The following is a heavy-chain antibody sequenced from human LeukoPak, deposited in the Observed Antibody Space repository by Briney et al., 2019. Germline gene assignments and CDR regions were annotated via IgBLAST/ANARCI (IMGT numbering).Heavy chain of an antibody. V-gene: IGHV3-48*01. J-gene: IGHJ5*02. Sequence: GGSLRLSCAASGFSFSSYSMNWVRQAPGKGLEWVTYISSSSSTIYYADSVKGRFTISRDNAKNSLYLQMNSLRAEDTAVYYCARDLIVVPAATQRFDPWGQGTLVTVSS. D-gene: IGHD2-2*01. CDR1: GFSFSSYS. CDR2: ISSSSSTI. CDR3: ARDLIVVPAATQRFDP.